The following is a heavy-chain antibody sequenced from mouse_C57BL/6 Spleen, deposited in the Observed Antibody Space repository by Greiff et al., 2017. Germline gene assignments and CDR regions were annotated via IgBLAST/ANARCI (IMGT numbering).Heavy chain of an antibody. CDR2: IWSGGST. J-gene: IGHJ4*01. Sequence: VQLKRSGPGLVQPSQSLSITCTVSGFSLTSYGVHWVRQPPGKGLEWLGVIWSGGSTDYNAAFISRLSISKDNSQSQIFIKLNSLQADDTAIYDGANYGNYDDYARDDWGQGTSGTVSS. CDR1: GFSLTSYG. CDR3: ANYGNYDDYARDD. D-gene: IGHD2-1*01. V-gene: IGHV2-4*01.